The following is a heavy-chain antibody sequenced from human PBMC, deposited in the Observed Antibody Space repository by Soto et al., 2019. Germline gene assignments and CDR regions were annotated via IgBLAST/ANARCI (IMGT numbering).Heavy chain of an antibody. Sequence: SSETLSLTCTVSGGSISSYYWSWIRQPPGKGLEWIGYIYYSGSTNYNPSLKSRATISLDTSKNQFSLKASDTAMYYCARTDGYEIEYWGQGTLVTVSS. CDR1: GGSISSYY. J-gene: IGHJ4*02. V-gene: IGHV4-59*12. CDR2: IYYSGST. CDR3: ARTDGYEIEY. D-gene: IGHD5-12*01.